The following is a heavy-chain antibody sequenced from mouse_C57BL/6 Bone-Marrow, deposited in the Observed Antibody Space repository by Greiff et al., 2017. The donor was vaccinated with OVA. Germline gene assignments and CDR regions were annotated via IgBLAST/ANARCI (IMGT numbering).Heavy chain of an antibody. Sequence: VQLQQSGAELVRPGASVKLSCKASGYTFTDYYINWVKQRPGQGLEWIARIYPGSGNTYYNEKFKGKATLTAEKSSSTAYMQLSSLTSEDSAVYFCARQVDHWGQGTLVTVSA. J-gene: IGHJ3*01. CDR1: GYTFTDYY. D-gene: IGHD1-1*02. CDR2: IYPGSGNT. CDR3: ARQVDH. V-gene: IGHV1-76*01.